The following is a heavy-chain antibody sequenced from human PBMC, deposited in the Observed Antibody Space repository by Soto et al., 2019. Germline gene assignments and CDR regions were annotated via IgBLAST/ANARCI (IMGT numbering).Heavy chain of an antibody. CDR2: IYYSGST. J-gene: IGHJ4*02. Sequence: SETLSLTCTVSGGSISSYYWSWIRQPPGKGLEWIGYIYYSGSTNYNPSLKSRVTISVDTSKNQFSLKLSSVTAADTAVYYCARDQYGYNAFDYWGQGTLVTVSS. V-gene: IGHV4-59*01. CDR3: ARDQYGYNAFDY. D-gene: IGHD5-12*01. CDR1: GGSISSYY.